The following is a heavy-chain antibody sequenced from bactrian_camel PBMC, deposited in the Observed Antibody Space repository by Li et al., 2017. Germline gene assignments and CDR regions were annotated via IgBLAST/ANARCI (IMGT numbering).Heavy chain of an antibody. V-gene: IGHV3S53*01. D-gene: IGHD6*01. CDR3: AEGRGSRGEHCYSLND. J-gene: IGHJ4*01. CDR2: VSTGGSST. CDR1: ADALMY. Sequence: HVQLVESGGASVQNGGSLTLSCSASADALMYMAWFRQAPGQKREAVAAVSTGGSSTMYVDSVKGRFTISQSKAKNTVYLQMNNLQPEDTATYNCAEGRGSRGEHCYSLNDWGQGTQVTVSS.